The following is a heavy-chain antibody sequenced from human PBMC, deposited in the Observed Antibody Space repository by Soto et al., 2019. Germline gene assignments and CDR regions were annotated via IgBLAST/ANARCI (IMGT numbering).Heavy chain of an antibody. CDR3: ARDSSSWSYFDY. D-gene: IGHD6-13*01. V-gene: IGHV4-59*01. CDR1: GGSISSYY. CDR2: IYYSGST. J-gene: IGHJ4*02. Sequence: SETLSLTCTVSGGSISSYYWSWIRQPPGKGLEWIGYIYYSGSTNYNPSLKSRVTISVDTSKNQFSLKLSSVTAADTAVYYCARDSSSWSYFDYWGQGTLVTVSS.